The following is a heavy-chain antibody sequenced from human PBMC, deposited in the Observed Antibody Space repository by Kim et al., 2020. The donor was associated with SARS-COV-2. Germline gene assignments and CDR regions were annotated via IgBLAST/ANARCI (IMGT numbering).Heavy chain of an antibody. D-gene: IGHD3-10*01. CDR2: IYYSGST. CDR1: GGSISSSSYY. J-gene: IGHJ5*02. CDR3: AREAAMVRGVIVT. Sequence: SETLSLTCTVSGGSISSSSYYWAWIRQPPGKGLEWIGSIYYSGSTYYNPSLKSRVTISVDTSKNQFSLKLSSVTAADTAVYYCAREAAMVRGVIVTWGQGTLVTVSS. V-gene: IGHV4-39*07.